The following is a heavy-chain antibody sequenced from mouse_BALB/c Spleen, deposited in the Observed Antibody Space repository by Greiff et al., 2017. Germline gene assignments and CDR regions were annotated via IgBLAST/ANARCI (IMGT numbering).Heavy chain of an antibody. CDR1: GFTFSSFG. Sequence: EVMLVESGGGLVQPGGSRKLSCAASGFTFSSFGMHWVRQAPEKGLEWVAYISSGSSTIYYADTVKGRFTISRDNPKNTLFLQMTSLRSEDTAMYYCARDAYYVGFAYWGQGTLVTVSA. J-gene: IGHJ3*01. V-gene: IGHV5-17*02. CDR2: ISSGSSTI. CDR3: ARDAYYVGFAY. D-gene: IGHD1-1*01.